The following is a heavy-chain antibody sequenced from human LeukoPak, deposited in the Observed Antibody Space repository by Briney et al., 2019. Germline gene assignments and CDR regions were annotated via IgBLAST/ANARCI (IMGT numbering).Heavy chain of an antibody. CDR2: ISSSTSYI. CDR1: GFTFSSYS. J-gene: IGHJ3*02. V-gene: IGHV3-21*01. Sequence: PGGSLRLSCAASGFTFSSYSMNWVRQAPGKGLEWVSFISSSTSYISYADSAKGRFTISRDNAKSSLWLQMNSLRAEDTAVYYCARATNGRFDIWGQGTMVTVSS. CDR3: ARATNGRFDI. D-gene: IGHD2-8*01.